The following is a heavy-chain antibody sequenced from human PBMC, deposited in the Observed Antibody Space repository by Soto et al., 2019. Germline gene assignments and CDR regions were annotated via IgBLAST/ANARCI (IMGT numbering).Heavy chain of an antibody. D-gene: IGHD6-19*01. CDR2: INPSGGST. CDR3: ARGRGLAVAGISTRNNWFEP. J-gene: IGHJ5*02. V-gene: IGHV1-46*01. CDR1: GYTFTSYY. Sequence: ASVKVSCKASGYTFTSYYMHWVRQAPGQGLEWMGIINPSGGSTSYAQKFQGRVTMTRDTSTSTVHMELSSLRSEDTALYYCARGRGLAVAGISTRNNWFEPWGQGTLVTVSS.